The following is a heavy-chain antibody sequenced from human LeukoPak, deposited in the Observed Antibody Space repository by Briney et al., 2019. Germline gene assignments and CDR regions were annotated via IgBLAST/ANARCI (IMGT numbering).Heavy chain of an antibody. D-gene: IGHD3-3*01. V-gene: IGHV6-1*01. CDR2: TYYRSKWFY. Sequence: SQTLSLTCAISGDSVSSTSATWNWIRQSPSGGLEWLGRTYYRSKWFYDYAVSVRSGITINPDTSKNQFSLQLNSVTPEDTAVYYCARSQYYDFWTAYYPFDYWGQGTLVAVSS. CDR1: GDSVSSTSAT. J-gene: IGHJ4*02. CDR3: ARSQYYDFWTAYYPFDY.